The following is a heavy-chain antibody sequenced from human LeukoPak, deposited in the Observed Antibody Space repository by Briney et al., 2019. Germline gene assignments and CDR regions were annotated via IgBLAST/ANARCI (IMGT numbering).Heavy chain of an antibody. V-gene: IGHV2-5*02. Sequence: SGPTLVNPTQTLTLTCTFSGFSLSTSGVGVGWIRQPPGKALEWLALIYWDDDIHYSPSLKSRLTFTKDTSKNQVVLTMTNMDPVDTATYYCAHRSHYFDGTGYYGGAFDIWGQGTMVTVSS. J-gene: IGHJ3*02. CDR1: GFSLSTSGVG. CDR3: AHRSHYFDGTGYYGGAFDI. CDR2: IYWDDDI. D-gene: IGHD3-22*01.